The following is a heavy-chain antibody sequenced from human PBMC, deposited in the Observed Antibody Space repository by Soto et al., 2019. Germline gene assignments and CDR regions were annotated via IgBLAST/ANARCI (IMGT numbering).Heavy chain of an antibody. V-gene: IGHV1-2*02. CDR1: GYTFTGYY. D-gene: IGHD3-10*01. Sequence: ASVKFSCKASGYTFTGYYMHWVRQAPGQGLEWMGWINPNSGGTNYAQKFQGRVTMTRDTSISTAYMELSRLRSDDTAVYYCARDKGSGSYSFYGMDVWGQGTTVTVSS. CDR3: ARDKGSGSYSFYGMDV. J-gene: IGHJ6*02. CDR2: INPNSGGT.